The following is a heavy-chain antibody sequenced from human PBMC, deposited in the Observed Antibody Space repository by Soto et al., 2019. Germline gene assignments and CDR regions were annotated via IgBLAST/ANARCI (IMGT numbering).Heavy chain of an antibody. CDR2: ISSNGGST. CDR3: AGRGYGLYCDY. J-gene: IGHJ4*02. CDR1: GFTFSSYA. Sequence: EVQLVEAGGGLVQPGGSLRLSCAASGFTFSSYAMHWVRQAPGKGLEYVSVISSNGGSTYYVNSVKGRFTISRDNSKNALYLQMGSLRAEDMAVDDCAGRGYGLYCDYWGQGTLVTGSS. D-gene: IGHD3-10*01. V-gene: IGHV3-64*01.